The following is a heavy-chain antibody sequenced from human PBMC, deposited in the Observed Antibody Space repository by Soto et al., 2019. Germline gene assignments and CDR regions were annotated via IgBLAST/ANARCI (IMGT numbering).Heavy chain of an antibody. V-gene: IGHV4-61*01. D-gene: IGHD1-1*01. Sequence: SETLSLTCTVSDAAVSSDSYYWSWFRQPPGKRLEFLGYIYHNGEASYSPSLESRITMSIDTSKDQFSLNLASVTAADTAFYFCARTRWNLMSFDYWGQGILVTVSS. CDR3: ARTRWNLMSFDY. J-gene: IGHJ4*02. CDR2: IYHNGEA. CDR1: DAAVSSDSYY.